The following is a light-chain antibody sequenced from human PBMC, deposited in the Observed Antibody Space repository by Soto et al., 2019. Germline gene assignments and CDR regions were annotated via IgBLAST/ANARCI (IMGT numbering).Light chain of an antibody. Sequence: EIVMTQSPATLSVSPGERATLSCRASQSVSSNLAWYQQKPGQAPRLLIYGASIRATGIPARFSGSGSGTVSTPTISSLQSEDLAVYYCQQYNNWPPFGPGTKVDIK. V-gene: IGKV3D-15*01. J-gene: IGKJ3*01. CDR1: QSVSSN. CDR3: QQYNNWPP. CDR2: GAS.